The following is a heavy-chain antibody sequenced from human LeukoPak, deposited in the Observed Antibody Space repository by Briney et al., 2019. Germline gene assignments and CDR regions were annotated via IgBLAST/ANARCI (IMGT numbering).Heavy chain of an antibody. Sequence: GGSLRLSCAASGFTFSSYAMSWVRQAPGKGLEWVSAISGSGGSTYYADSVKGRFTISRDNSKNTLYLQMNSLRAEDTAVYYCAKDSGAHKNKAAGTDYYYGMDVWGKGTTVTVSS. CDR3: AKDSGAHKNKAAGTDYYYGMDV. D-gene: IGHD6-13*01. J-gene: IGHJ6*04. CDR1: GFTFSSYA. V-gene: IGHV3-23*01. CDR2: ISGSGGST.